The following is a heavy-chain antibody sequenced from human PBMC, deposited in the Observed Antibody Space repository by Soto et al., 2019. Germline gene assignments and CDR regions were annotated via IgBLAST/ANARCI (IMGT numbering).Heavy chain of an antibody. J-gene: IGHJ4*02. V-gene: IGHV4-30-4*01. CDR3: DRVKATLYRHYYFDY. D-gene: IGHD2-15*01. CDR1: GGSISSGDYY. Sequence: PSETLSLTCTVSGGSISSGDYYWSWIRQPPGKGLEWIGYIYYSGSNYYNPSLKSRVTISVETSKNQFSLKLSSVTAAETAVYFCDRVKATLYRHYYFDYWGQGTPVTV. CDR2: IYYSGSN.